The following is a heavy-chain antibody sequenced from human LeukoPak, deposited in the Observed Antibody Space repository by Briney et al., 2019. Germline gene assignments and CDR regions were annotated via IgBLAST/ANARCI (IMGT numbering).Heavy chain of an antibody. J-gene: IGHJ4*02. CDR1: FNLQRLA. CDR3: AKDARRSSGWYFFDH. V-gene: IGHV3-23*01. Sequence: GSLRTLLSSPGFNLQRLAKGRVRPASGEGAEWLPVISDSGGTTYYADSVKGRFTISRDNSRNTLYLQMNSLRVEDTAVYYCAKDARRSSGWYFFDHWGQGTLVTVSS. CDR2: ISDSGGTT. D-gene: IGHD6-19*01.